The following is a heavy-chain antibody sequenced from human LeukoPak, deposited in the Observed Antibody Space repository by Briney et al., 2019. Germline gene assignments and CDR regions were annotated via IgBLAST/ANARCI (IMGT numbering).Heavy chain of an antibody. Sequence: GGSLRLSCAASGFTFSRYWMHWVRQSPGEGLVWVSRIKTDGTYTSNADSVKGRFTISRDNANSTLYLQMNSLRVEDTAVYYCVADLGDYADFWGQGTLVTVSS. V-gene: IGHV3-74*01. CDR3: VADLGDYADF. CDR1: GFTFSRYW. J-gene: IGHJ4*02. CDR2: IKTDGTYT.